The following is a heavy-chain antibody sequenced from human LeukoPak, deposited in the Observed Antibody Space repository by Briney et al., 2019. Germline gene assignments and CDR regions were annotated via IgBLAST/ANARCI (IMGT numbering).Heavy chain of an antibody. J-gene: IGHJ4*02. CDR1: GFTFDDYA. CDR3: AKEALSTAMVTH. CDR2: ISGSGGST. V-gene: IGHV3-23*01. D-gene: IGHD5-18*01. Sequence: PGRSLRLSCAASGFTFDDYAMHWVRQAPGKGLEWVSAISGSGGSTYYADSVKGRFTISRDNSKNTLYLQMNSLRAEDTAVYYCAKEALSTAMVTHWGQGTLVTVSS.